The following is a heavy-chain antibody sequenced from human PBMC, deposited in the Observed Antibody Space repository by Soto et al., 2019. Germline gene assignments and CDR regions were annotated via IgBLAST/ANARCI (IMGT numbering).Heavy chain of an antibody. CDR1: GYTFTSYA. CDR3: ARRIKSGYNWFDP. V-gene: IGHV1-3*01. J-gene: IGHJ5*02. CDR2: INAGNGNT. D-gene: IGHD3-16*01. Sequence: QVPLVQSGAEMKKPGASVKVSCKASGYTFTSYAMHWVRQAPGQRLEWMGWINAGNGNTKYSQKFQGRVTITRDTSASTAYMELSSLRSEDTAVYYCARRIKSGYNWFDPWGQGTLVTVSS.